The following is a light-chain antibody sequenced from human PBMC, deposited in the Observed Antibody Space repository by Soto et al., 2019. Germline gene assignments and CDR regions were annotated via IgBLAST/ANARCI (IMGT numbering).Light chain of an antibody. CDR1: SSNIGTRT. CDR3: AAWDDSLNGWV. V-gene: IGLV1-44*01. J-gene: IGLJ3*02. Sequence: QSVLSQSPSASGTPGQRVTISCYGSSSNIGTRTVNWYQQLPGTAPKLLIYSNNQRPSGVPDRISGSKSGTSASLAISGLQSEDEADYYCAAWDDSLNGWVFGGGTKLTVL. CDR2: SNN.